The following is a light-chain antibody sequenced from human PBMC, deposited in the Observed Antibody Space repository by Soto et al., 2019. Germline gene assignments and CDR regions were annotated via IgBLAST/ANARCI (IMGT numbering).Light chain of an antibody. Sequence: ESVLTQSPGTLSLSPGERATLSCRASQTVIKNYLAWYQRQPGQAPRLLIYGASNRATGIPDRFSGDGSGTDFTLTINKLEAEDSALYYCQKYDTSPYTFGQGTKLEIK. CDR3: QKYDTSPYT. J-gene: IGKJ2*01. CDR1: QTVIKNY. CDR2: GAS. V-gene: IGKV3-20*01.